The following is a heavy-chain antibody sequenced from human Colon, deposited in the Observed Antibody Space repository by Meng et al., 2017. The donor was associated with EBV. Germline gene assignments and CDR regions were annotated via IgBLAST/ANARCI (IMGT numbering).Heavy chain of an antibody. Sequence: PSQVSTPGLVEPSGPLALPRSVSGASISSNNWWSWVRQPQGKGREWIGEIYHGGNTNYNPSLKSRVTISVDRSNDQFSLSLSSVTAADTAVYYFARGNAYNAPSFDYWGQGTLVTVSS. CDR3: ARGNAYNAPSFDY. J-gene: IGHJ4*02. CDR1: GASISSNNW. CDR2: IYHGGNT. D-gene: IGHD5-24*01. V-gene: IGHV4-4*02.